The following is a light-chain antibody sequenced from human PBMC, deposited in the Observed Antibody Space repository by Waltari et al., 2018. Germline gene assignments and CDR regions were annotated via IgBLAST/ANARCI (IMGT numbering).Light chain of an antibody. Sequence: QSALTQPASVSGSPGKSITISCTGTSSDVGGYNYVSWYQQHPGKAPNRMIYDVSKRHQGVSNRFSGSKSGNTASLTISGLQAEDEADYYCSSYTSSSTRVVFGGGTKLTVL. J-gene: IGLJ2*01. CDR1: SSDVGGYNY. V-gene: IGLV2-14*01. CDR3: SSYTSSSTRVV. CDR2: DVS.